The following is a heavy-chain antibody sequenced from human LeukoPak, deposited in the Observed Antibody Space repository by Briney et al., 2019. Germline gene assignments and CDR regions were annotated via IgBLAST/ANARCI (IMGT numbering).Heavy chain of an antibody. J-gene: IGHJ4*02. V-gene: IGHV1-2*02. CDR1: GYTFTGYY. D-gene: IGHD6-19*01. CDR3: ATLVIAVAGGFGDY. CDR2: INPNSGGT. Sequence: AVKVSCLACGYTFTGYYMHWLRQPPAKGLDWMGWINPNSGGTTYAQKFQGRVTMTRDTSISTGYMELSRRRSDDTAVYYCATLVIAVAGGFGDYWGQGTLVTVSS.